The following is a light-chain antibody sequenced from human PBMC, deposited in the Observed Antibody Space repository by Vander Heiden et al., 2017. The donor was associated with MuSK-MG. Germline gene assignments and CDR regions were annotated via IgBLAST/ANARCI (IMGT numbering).Light chain of an antibody. CDR2: GAS. CDR3: QQSDKTPYT. CDR1: QSISNY. V-gene: IGKV1-39*01. J-gene: IGKJ2*01. Sequence: DIQMTQSPSSLSASVGDRVTITCRASQSISNYLSWFHQQPGKAPKLLIHGASTLQSGVPSRFSGFGSGTYFTLTINRLQPDDFSTYYCQQSDKTPYTFGQGTQLEVK.